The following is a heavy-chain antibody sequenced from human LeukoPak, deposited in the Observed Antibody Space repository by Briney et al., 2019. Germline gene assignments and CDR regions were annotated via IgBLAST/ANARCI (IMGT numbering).Heavy chain of an antibody. CDR1: GFTFSSYA. V-gene: IGHV3-23*01. J-gene: IGHJ6*02. CDR2: ISRSGGST. Sequence: GGSLRLSCAASGFTFSSYAMSLVRRAPGKGLEWVSAISRSGGSTYYADSVKGRFTISRDNSKDTLYLQMNSLRAEDTAVYYCAKGLYCSGGSCYPHYYYGMDVWGQGTTVTVSS. D-gene: IGHD2-15*01. CDR3: AKGLYCSGGSCYPHYYYGMDV.